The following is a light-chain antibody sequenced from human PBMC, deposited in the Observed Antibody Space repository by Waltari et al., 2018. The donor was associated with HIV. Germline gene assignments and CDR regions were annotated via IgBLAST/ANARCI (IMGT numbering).Light chain of an antibody. CDR2: QVY. CDR1: TSDFHPFNF. CDR3: SSYSARGFVA. V-gene: IGLV2-14*01. Sequence: HSALTQPASVSGSPGQSITISCTGPTSDFHPFNFVSWYHQSPARAPKLFPFQVYSRPSGVADRFPGSKSGDTASLAISALRAEDEADYFCSSYSARGFVAFGGGTKVTVL. J-gene: IGLJ3*02.